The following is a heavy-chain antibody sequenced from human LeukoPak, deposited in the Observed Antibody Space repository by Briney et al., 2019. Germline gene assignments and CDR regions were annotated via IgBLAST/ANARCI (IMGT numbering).Heavy chain of an antibody. J-gene: IGHJ4*02. D-gene: IGHD3-16*02. V-gene: IGHV4-61*02. CDR2: IYTSGRT. Sequence: SETLSLTCTVSGGSITFGSYYWTWIRQPAGKGLEWIGRIYTSGRTYYNPSLKSRVTISMDTSMNQFSLRLNSVTAADTAVYYCARARVIPASFDDWGQGTLVTVSS. CDR3: ARARVIPASFDD. CDR1: GGSITFGSYY.